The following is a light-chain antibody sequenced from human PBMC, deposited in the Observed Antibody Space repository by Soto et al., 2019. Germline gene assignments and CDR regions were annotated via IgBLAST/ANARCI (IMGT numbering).Light chain of an antibody. CDR3: SSYISSSTLVV. CDR2: EVS. CDR1: SSDVGGYNY. V-gene: IGLV2-14*01. Sequence: QSVLTQPASVSGSPGQSITISCTGTSSDVGGYNYVSWYQEHPGRAPKLIIYEVSNRPSGVSNRFSGSKSGNTASLTISGLQAEDEADYHCSSYISSSTLVVFGGGTKLTVL. J-gene: IGLJ2*01.